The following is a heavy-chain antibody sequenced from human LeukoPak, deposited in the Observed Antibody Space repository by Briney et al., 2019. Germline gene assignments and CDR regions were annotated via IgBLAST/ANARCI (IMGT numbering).Heavy chain of an antibody. V-gene: IGHV3-66*02. CDR2: IYSGGAT. CDR1: GITVSTNY. J-gene: IGHJ4*02. D-gene: IGHD4-23*01. Sequence: GGSLRLSCAASGITVSTNYMSWVRQAPGKGLEWVSIIYSGGATFYADSVKGRFTISRDNSKNTLYLQMSSLTAEDTAVYYCVQWELLPTADYWGQGTLVTVSS. CDR3: VQWELLPTADY.